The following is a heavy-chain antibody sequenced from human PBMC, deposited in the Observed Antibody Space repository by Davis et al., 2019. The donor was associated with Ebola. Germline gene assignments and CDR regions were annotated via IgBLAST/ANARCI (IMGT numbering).Heavy chain of an antibody. V-gene: IGHV3-30*03. CDR2: ISYDGSNK. J-gene: IGHJ4*02. Sequence: GESLKISCAASGFTFSSYWMTWVRQAPGKGLEWVAVISYDGSNKYYADSVKGRFTISRDNSKNTLYLQMNSLRAEDTAVYYCARTKRRDGYNFPAYWGQGTLVTVSS. D-gene: IGHD5-24*01. CDR1: GFTFSSYW. CDR3: ARTKRRDGYNFPAY.